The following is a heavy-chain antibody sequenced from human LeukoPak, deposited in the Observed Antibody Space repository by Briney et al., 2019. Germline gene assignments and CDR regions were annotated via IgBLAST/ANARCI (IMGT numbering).Heavy chain of an antibody. V-gene: IGHV3-23*01. CDR1: GFSFRSYA. Sequence: GGSLRLSCAASGFSFRSYAMSWVRQAPGKGLEWVSAISGSGGSTSYADSVKGRFTISRDNSKNTLYLQMSSLRAEDTAVYYCARDLELWLRGSFDYWGQGTLVTVSS. J-gene: IGHJ4*02. CDR3: ARDLELWLRGSFDY. D-gene: IGHD5-18*01. CDR2: ISGSGGST.